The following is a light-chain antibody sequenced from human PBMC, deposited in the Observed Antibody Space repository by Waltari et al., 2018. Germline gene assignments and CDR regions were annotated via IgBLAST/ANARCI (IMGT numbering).Light chain of an antibody. CDR2: GAS. CDR3: QQYGSSVLYT. V-gene: IGKV3-20*01. CDR1: QRLTKNY. Sequence: EIVLTQSPGTLSLSPGERATLSCRTSQRLTKNYLAWYQQKPGQAPRLLIYGASSRAAGIPDRFSGSGSGTDFTLTFSRLEPEDFAVYYCQQYGSSVLYTFGQGTKLEIK. J-gene: IGKJ2*01.